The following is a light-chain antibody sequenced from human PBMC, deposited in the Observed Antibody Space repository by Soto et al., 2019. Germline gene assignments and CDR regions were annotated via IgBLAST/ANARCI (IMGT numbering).Light chain of an antibody. CDR2: WAS. CDR3: QQHYTTPRT. V-gene: IGKV4-1*01. J-gene: IGKJ1*01. Sequence: DIVMTQSPDSLAVSLGERATTHCKSSQSILFTSDNKNYLAWYQQKSGQPPRLLIYWASTRESGVPDRFSGRGSGTDFSLTISSLEAEDVAVYYCQQHYTTPRTFGQGTKVDIK. CDR1: QSILFTSDNKNY.